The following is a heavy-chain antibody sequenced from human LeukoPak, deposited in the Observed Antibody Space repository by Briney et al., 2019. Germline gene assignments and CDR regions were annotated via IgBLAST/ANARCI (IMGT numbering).Heavy chain of an antibody. CDR3: ATGLLLWFGELSLFDY. J-gene: IGHJ4*02. V-gene: IGHV1-24*01. CDR1: GGTFSSYA. CDR2: FDPEDGET. D-gene: IGHD3-10*01. Sequence: ASVKVSCTASGGTFSSYAISWVRQAPGKGLEWMGGFDPEDGETIYAQKFQGRVTMTEDTSTDTAYMELSSLRSEDTAVYYCATGLLLWFGELSLFDYWGQGTLVTVSS.